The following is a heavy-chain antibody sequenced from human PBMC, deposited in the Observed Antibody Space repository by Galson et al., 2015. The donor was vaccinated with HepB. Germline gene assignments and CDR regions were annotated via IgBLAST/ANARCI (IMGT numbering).Heavy chain of an antibody. CDR1: GFTFSSYA. Sequence: SLRLSCAASGFTFSSYAMHWVRQAPGKGLEWVAVISYDGSNKYYADSVKGRFTISRDNSKNTLYLQMNSLRAEDTAVYYCARVSYSSSWYGTYFDYWGQGTLVTVSS. J-gene: IGHJ4*02. V-gene: IGHV3-30*04. D-gene: IGHD6-13*01. CDR2: ISYDGSNK. CDR3: ARVSYSSSWYGTYFDY.